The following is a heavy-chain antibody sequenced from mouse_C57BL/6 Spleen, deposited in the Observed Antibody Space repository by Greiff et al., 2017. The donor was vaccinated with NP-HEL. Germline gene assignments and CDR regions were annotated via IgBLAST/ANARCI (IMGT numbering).Heavy chain of an antibody. J-gene: IGHJ3*01. D-gene: IGHD1-1*01. CDR2: ISYDGSN. V-gene: IGHV3-6*01. Sequence: EVKLMESGPGLVKPSQSLSLTCSVTGYSITSGYYWNWIRQFPGNKLEWMGYISYDGSNNYNPSLKNRISITRDTSKNQFFLKLNSVTTEDTATYYCASGRPSHYYGSSYWFAYWGQGTLVTVSA. CDR1: GYSITSGYY. CDR3: ASGRPSHYYGSSYWFAY.